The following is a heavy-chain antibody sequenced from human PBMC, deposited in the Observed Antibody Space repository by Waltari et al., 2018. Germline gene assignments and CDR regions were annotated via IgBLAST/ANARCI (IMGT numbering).Heavy chain of an antibody. V-gene: IGHV4-61*02. CDR2: VSSTGGA. CDR3: AREDLAVRKTGGFDY. D-gene: IGHD6-19*01. J-gene: IGHJ4*02. CDR1: GDSISSADYY. Sequence: QVLLQESGPGLMPASQTLSLTCTVSGDSISSADYYWSWIRRPAGKEMQWIGRVSSTGGANYDPSLKRRATISVDSSKNQFSLSLTSVTAADTATYYCAREDLAVRKTGGFDYWGQGVLVSVSS.